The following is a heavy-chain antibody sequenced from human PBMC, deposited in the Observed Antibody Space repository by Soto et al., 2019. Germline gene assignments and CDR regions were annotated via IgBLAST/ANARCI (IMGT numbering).Heavy chain of an antibody. CDR1: GFTFRNAW. J-gene: IGHJ6*02. Sequence: GGSLRLSCAASGFTFRNAWMSWVRQAPGKGLEWVGRIKSKTDGGTTDYAAPVKGRFTISRDNSKNTLYLHMNSLRAEDTAVYYCAIPQNSGSSPTDYCYGMDVWGQGTTVNVSS. CDR2: IKSKTDGGTT. CDR3: AIPQNSGSSPTDYCYGMDV. D-gene: IGHD5-12*01. V-gene: IGHV3-15*01.